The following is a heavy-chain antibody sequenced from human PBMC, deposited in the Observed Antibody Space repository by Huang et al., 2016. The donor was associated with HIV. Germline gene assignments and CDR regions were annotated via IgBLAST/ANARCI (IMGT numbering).Heavy chain of an antibody. D-gene: IGHD6-19*01. CDR1: GYIFSNYD. CDR2: RNPNSGKT. CDR3: ARLTSGWYQDY. V-gene: IGHV1-8*01. J-gene: IGHJ4*02. Sequence: QVQLVQSGPEVKKPGASVKVSCQTSGYIFSNYDINWVRQAPGQGLQWMGWRNPNSGKTAYGQNFQGRCTLTRSTSTGAAYMVLNSLTSQDTAVYYCARLTSGWYQDYWGQGTLVTVSS.